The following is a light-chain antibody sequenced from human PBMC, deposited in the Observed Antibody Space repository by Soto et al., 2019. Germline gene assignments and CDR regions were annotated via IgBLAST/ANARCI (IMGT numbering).Light chain of an antibody. CDR3: SAWDASLNGYV. Sequence: QSVLTQPTSASGNPGQRVTISCSGSSSNIGSKTVNWYQQLPGTAPKLLIYSNYQRPSGVPDRFSGSKSGTSASLASSGLQSEDEADYYCSAWDASLNGYVVGTGTKVTVL. V-gene: IGLV1-44*01. J-gene: IGLJ1*01. CDR1: SSNIGSKT. CDR2: SNY.